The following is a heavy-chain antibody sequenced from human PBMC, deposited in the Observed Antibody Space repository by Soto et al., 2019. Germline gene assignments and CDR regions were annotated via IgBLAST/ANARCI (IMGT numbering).Heavy chain of an antibody. D-gene: IGHD3-22*01. CDR2: ISGSGGST. V-gene: IGHV3-23*01. CDR3: AKDSHLYDSTTWPDY. J-gene: IGHJ4*02. Sequence: GGSLRLSCAAAGFTFISYSLSLVRQAPGKGLEWVSSISGSGGSTYYADSVKGRFTISRDNSQNTLYLQMNSLGAEDTAVYFCAKDSHLYDSTTWPDYWGQGTLVTVSS. CDR1: GFTFISYS.